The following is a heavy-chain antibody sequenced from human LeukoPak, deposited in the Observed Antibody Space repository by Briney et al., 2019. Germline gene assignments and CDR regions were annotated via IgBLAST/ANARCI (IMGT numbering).Heavy chain of an antibody. CDR3: AKEGGAAVGTTDFDY. V-gene: IGHV3-21*01. CDR2: ISSSSSYI. Sequence: PGGSLRLSCAASGFTVSSYSMNWVRQAPGKGLEWVSSISSSSSYIYYADSVKGRFTISRDNSKNTLYLQMNSLKTEDTAVYYCAKEGGAAVGTTDFDYWGQGTLVTVSS. CDR1: GFTVSSYS. D-gene: IGHD6-13*01. J-gene: IGHJ4*02.